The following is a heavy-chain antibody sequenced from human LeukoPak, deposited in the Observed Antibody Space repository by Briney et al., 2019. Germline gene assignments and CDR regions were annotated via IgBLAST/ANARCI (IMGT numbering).Heavy chain of an antibody. Sequence: SETLSLTCTVSGASISGYYWSWIRQPPGKGLECIGYIYYSGSTNYNPPLKSRVTISVDTSKNQFSLKLSSVTAADTAVYYCARGRGYFDYWGQGTLVSVSA. CDR2: IYYSGST. CDR3: ARGRGYFDY. V-gene: IGHV4-59*08. J-gene: IGHJ4*02. CDR1: GASISGYY.